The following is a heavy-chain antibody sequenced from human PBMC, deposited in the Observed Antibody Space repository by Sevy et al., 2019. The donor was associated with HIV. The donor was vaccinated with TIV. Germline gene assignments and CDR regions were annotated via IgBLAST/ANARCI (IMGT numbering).Heavy chain of an antibody. D-gene: IGHD3-3*01. CDR2: IYYSGNA. Sequence: SETLSLTCIVSGDSISSSTYHWGWIRQSPGKGLEWIRNIYYSGNANYNPSLTSRATISVDTSKNQFSLNLTSVTAADTAVYYSARVVDFWSGYLDYWGQGTLVTVSS. CDR1: GDSISSSTYH. J-gene: IGHJ4*01. CDR3: ARVVDFWSGYLDY. V-gene: IGHV4-39*01.